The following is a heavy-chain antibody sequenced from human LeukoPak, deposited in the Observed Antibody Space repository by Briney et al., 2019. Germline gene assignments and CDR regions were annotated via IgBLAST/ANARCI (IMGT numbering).Heavy chain of an antibody. CDR2: IKQDGSEK. V-gene: IGHV3-7*01. Sequence: GGSLRLSCADSGFTLSMYWMSWVRQAPGKGLEWVANIKQDGSEKYYVDSVKGRFTISRDNAKNSLYLQMNSLRADDTAVYYCARDEYSSSWYWYFDLWGRGTLVTVS. CDR1: GFTLSMYW. CDR3: ARDEYSSSWYWYFDL. D-gene: IGHD6-13*01. J-gene: IGHJ2*01.